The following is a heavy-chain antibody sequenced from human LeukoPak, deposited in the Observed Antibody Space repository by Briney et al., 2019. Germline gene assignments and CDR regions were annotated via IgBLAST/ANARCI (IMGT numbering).Heavy chain of an antibody. CDR2: IYTSGST. V-gene: IGHV4-4*07. D-gene: IGHD2-2*01. J-gene: IGHJ5*02. CDR1: GGSITDYY. CDR3: ARDSCRSASCYNNWFDP. Sequence: PSETLSLTCTVSGGSITDYYWSWIRQPAGKGLEWIGRIYTSGSTNYNPSLKGRVTVSVDKSKNQFSLKLRSVTAADTAVYFCARDSCRSASCYNNWFDPWGQGTLVTVSS.